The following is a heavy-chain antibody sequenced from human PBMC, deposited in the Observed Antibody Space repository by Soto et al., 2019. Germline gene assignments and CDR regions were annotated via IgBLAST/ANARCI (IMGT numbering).Heavy chain of an antibody. CDR2: ISGGGNPT. J-gene: IGHJ4*02. D-gene: IGHD3-22*01. CDR1: GFTFSRFG. V-gene: IGHV3-23*01. Sequence: EVHLLESGGGLVQPGGSLRLSCAASGFTFSRFGMSWVRQAPGKGLEWVSGISGGGNPTYYSDSVKGRFTISRDSAKNTLYLQMNSLRTEDTAVYYCAKDITYDSSAYDSWGQGTRVTVSS. CDR3: AKDITYDSSAYDS.